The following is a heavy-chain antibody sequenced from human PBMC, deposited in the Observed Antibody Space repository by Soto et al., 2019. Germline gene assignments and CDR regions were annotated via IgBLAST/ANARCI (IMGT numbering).Heavy chain of an antibody. J-gene: IGHJ5*02. V-gene: IGHV1-18*01. CDR1: GYTFTSYG. D-gene: IGHD1-26*01. CDR2: ISAYNGNT. Sequence: QVQLVQSGGEVKKPGASVKVSCKASGYTFTSYGISWVRQAPGQGLEWMGRISAYNGNTNDAQKLQGRVTMTTNTTTSTAYRELRSLRTDDTAVYYCARVVGALGHPFDPWGQGTLVTVSS. CDR3: ARVVGALGHPFDP.